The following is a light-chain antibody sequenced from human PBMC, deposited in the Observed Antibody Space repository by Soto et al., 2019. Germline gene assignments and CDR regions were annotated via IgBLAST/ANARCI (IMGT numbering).Light chain of an antibody. V-gene: IGKV3-11*01. Sequence: EIVLTQSPATLSLSPGERATLSCRASQSVSSYLAWYQQKPGQAPMLLIYDASNRATGIPARFSGSGSGTDFTLTIGSLEPEDFAVYYCQQRSNWPRTFGQGTKVEIK. CDR1: QSVSSY. J-gene: IGKJ1*01. CDR3: QQRSNWPRT. CDR2: DAS.